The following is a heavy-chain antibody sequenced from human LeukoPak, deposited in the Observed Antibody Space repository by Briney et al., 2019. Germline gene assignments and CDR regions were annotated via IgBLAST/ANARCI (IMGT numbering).Heavy chain of an antibody. V-gene: IGHV4-4*07. D-gene: IGHD2-15*01. J-gene: IGHJ6*03. CDR3: ARDLGGYPFFMDV. CDR2: IYTSGST. CDR1: GGSISSYY. Sequence: SETLSLTCTVSGGSISSYYWSWIRQPAGKGLEWIGRIYTSGSTDYNPSLKSRVTMSVDTSKNQFSLNLTSVTAADTAVYYCARDLGGYPFFMDVWGKGITVIVSS.